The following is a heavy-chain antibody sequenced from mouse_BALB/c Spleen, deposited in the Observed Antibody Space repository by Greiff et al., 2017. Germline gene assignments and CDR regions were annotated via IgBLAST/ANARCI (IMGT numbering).Heavy chain of an antibody. CDR3: ARGDYYGSSPYYYAMDY. CDR2: IYPGDGDT. CDR1: GYAFSSSW. J-gene: IGHJ4*01. D-gene: IGHD1-1*01. V-gene: IGHV1-82*01. Sequence: VQLQESGPELVKPGASVKISCKASGYAFSSSWMNWVKQRPGQGLEWIGRIYPGDGDTNYNGKFKGKATLTADKSSSTAYMQLSSLTSVDSAVYFCARGDYYGSSPYYYAMDYWGQGTSVTVSS.